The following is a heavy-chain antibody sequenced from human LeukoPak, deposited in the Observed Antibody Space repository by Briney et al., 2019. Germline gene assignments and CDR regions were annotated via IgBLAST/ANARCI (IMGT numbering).Heavy chain of an antibody. D-gene: IGHD3-22*01. Sequence: PGRSLRLSCAASGFTFSSYGMHWVRQAPGKGLEWVAVIWYDGSNKYYADSVKGRFTISRDNSKNTLYLQMNSLRAEDTAVYYCAKDSSGYYLDYWGQGTLVTVS. CDR1: GFTFSSYG. CDR3: AKDSSGYYLDY. V-gene: IGHV3-33*06. CDR2: IWYDGSNK. J-gene: IGHJ4*02.